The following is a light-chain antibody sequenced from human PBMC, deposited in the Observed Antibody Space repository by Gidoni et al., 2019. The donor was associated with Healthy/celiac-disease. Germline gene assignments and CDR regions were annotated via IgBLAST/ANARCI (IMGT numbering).Light chain of an antibody. V-gene: IGKV3-11*01. CDR2: DAS. Sequence: EIVLTQSPATLSLSPGERATLPCRASQSVSSYLAWYQQKPGQAPRLLSDDASNRATGIPARFSGSGSGTDFTLTISSLEPEDVEVYYWQQRSNLFTFGPGTKVDIK. CDR3: QQRSNLFT. J-gene: IGKJ3*01. CDR1: QSVSSY.